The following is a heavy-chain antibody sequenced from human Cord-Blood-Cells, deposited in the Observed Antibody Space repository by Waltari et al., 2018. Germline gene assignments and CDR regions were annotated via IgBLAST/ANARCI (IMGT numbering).Heavy chain of an antibody. D-gene: IGHD3-22*01. CDR2: IYYSGST. CDR3: ASGANGYDSSGYFDY. CDR1: GGSISSSSYY. Sequence: QLQLQESGPGLVKPSETLSLTCTVSGGSISSSSYYWGWIRQPPGKGLEWIGSIYYSGSTYYNPSLKSRLTISVDTSKNQFSLKLSSVTGADTAVYYCASGANGYDSSGYFDYWGQGTLVTVSS. J-gene: IGHJ4*02. V-gene: IGHV4-39*07.